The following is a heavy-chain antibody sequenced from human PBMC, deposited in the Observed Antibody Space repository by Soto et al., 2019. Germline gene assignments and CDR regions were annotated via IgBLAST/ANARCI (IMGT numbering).Heavy chain of an antibody. J-gene: IGHJ4*02. D-gene: IGHD4-17*01. CDR2: ISYDGTST. CDR1: GFTFNSYY. Sequence: GGSLRLSCAASGFTFNSYYLHWVRQAPGKGLVWVSRISYDGTSTIYAESVRGRFTISRDSANNTLSLQMNSLSAEDTAVYYCARGLYGDSVGYDHWGQGTLVTVSS. CDR3: ARGLYGDSVGYDH. V-gene: IGHV3-74*01.